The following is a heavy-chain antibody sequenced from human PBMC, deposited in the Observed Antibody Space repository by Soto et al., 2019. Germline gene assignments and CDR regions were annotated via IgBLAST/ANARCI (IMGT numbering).Heavy chain of an antibody. D-gene: IGHD3-16*01. CDR3: ARDTHIYTLAPDLLGGVDY. CDR1: GYTFTSYA. J-gene: IGHJ4*02. Sequence: ASVKVSCKASGYTFTSYAMHWVRQAPGQRLEWMGWINAGNGNTKYSQKFQGRVTITRDTSASTAYMELSSLRSEDTAVYYCARDTHIYTLAPDLLGGVDYWGQGTLVTVSS. CDR2: INAGNGNT. V-gene: IGHV1-3*01.